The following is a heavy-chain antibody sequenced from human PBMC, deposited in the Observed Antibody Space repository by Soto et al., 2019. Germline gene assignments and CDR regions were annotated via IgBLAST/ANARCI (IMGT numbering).Heavy chain of an antibody. Sequence: NPSETLSLTCTVSGGSISSYYCSWIRQPPGKGLEWIGYIYYSGSTNYNPSLKSRVTISVDTSKNQFSLKLSSVTAADTAVYYCARAYGYYFDYWGQGTLVTSPQ. CDR1: GGSISSYY. D-gene: IGHD4-17*01. CDR3: ARAYGYYFDY. V-gene: IGHV4-59*01. J-gene: IGHJ4*02. CDR2: IYYSGST.